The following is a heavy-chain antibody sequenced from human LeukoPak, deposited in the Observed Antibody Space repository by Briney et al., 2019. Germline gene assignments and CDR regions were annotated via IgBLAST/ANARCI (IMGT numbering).Heavy chain of an antibody. CDR3: ARGPLGPRGYCSGGSCYREYFQH. Sequence: SETLSHTCAVYGVSCSGYYWSWIRQPPGEGRECLGEINDRGSTNYNPSHKSRVTISVDTSKNQFSLKLSSVTAADTAVYYCARGPLGPRGYCSGGSCYREYFQHWGQGTRLTVSS. CDR1: GVSCSGYY. D-gene: IGHD2-15*01. CDR2: INDRGST. V-gene: IGHV4-34*01. J-gene: IGHJ1*01.